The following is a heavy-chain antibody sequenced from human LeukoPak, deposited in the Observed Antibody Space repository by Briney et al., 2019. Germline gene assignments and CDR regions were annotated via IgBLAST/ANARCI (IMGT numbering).Heavy chain of an antibody. CDR2: ISGSGGST. D-gene: IGHD2-15*01. CDR1: GFTFSSYA. V-gene: IGHV3-23*01. Sequence: QAGGSLRLPCAASGFTFSSYAMSWVRQAPGKGLEWVSAISGSGGSTYYADSVKGRFTISRDNSKNTLYLQMNSLRAEDTAVYYCAKDPGTYCSGGSCYPDGDYWGQGTLVTVSS. CDR3: AKDPGTYCSGGSCYPDGDY. J-gene: IGHJ4*02.